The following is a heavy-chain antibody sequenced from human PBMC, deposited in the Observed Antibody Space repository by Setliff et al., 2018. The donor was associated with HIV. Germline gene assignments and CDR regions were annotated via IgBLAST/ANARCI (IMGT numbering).Heavy chain of an antibody. CDR1: GGSISSGYYY. V-gene: IGHV4-30-4*08. CDR2: IYYSGNP. J-gene: IGHJ4*02. Sequence: PSETLSLTCTVSGGSISSGYYYWSWIRQHPGKGLEWIGYIYYSGNPFYNPSLRSRVTISLDTSKNQLSLKLNSVTAADTAVYYCVRVPDYWGQGTLVTVSS. CDR3: VRVPDY.